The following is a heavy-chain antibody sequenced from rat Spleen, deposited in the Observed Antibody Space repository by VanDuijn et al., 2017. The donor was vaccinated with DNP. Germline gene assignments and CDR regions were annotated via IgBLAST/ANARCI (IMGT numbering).Heavy chain of an antibody. CDR2: ITSSGGST. CDR1: GFTFNNYW. D-gene: IGHD1-3*01. Sequence: EVQLVESGGDLVQPGRSLKLSCVASGFTFNNYWMTWIRQVPGKGLEWVASITSSGGSTYYPDSVKGRFTISRDNAKNTLYLQMNSLRSEDTATYYCARSSVAPFDYWGQGVMVTVSS. J-gene: IGHJ2*01. V-gene: IGHV5-31*01. CDR3: ARSSVAPFDY.